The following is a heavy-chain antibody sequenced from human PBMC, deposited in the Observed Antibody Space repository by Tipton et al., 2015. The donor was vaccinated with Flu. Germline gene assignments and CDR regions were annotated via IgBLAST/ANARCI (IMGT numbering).Heavy chain of an antibody. V-gene: IGHV3-23*01. CDR2: FSASARTT. CDR3: AKVIPELVAGLDY. D-gene: IGHD6-19*01. CDR1: GFTFSRYG. Sequence: GSLRLSCAVSGFTFSRYGMSWVRQAPGKGLEWVSGFSASARTTYFADSVKGRSTISRDNFKNTLYLQMNSVRAEDTAVYYCAKVIPELVAGLDYWGQGTTVSVSS. J-gene: IGHJ4*02.